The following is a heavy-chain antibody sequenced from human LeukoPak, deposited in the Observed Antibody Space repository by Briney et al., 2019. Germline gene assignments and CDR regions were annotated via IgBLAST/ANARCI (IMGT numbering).Heavy chain of an antibody. CDR1: GGSISSRSYY. CDR3: ARLGAAPGPPHYFYYGMDV. V-gene: IGHV4-39*01. Sequence: SETLSLTCSVSGGSISSRSYYWGWVRQPPGKGLEWIGSTYYTGSTYYNPSLRSRVSISGDTSKNQVSLKVNSVTAAATAVYYCARLGAAPGPPHYFYYGMDVWGQGTTVTVS. J-gene: IGHJ6*02. CDR2: TYYTGST. D-gene: IGHD6-13*01.